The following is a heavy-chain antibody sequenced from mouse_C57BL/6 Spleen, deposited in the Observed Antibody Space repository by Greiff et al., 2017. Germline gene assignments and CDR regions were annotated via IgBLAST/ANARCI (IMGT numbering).Heavy chain of an antibody. CDR1: GFNIKDDY. V-gene: IGHV14-4*01. J-gene: IGHJ3*01. Sequence: EVQLQQSGAELVRPGASVKLSCTASGFNIKDDYMHWVKQRPEQGLEWIGWIDPENGDTEYASKFQGKATITADTSSNTAYLQLSSLTSEDTAVYYCTTRYDRAYWGQGTLVTVSA. CDR3: TTRYDRAY. D-gene: IGHD2-3*01. CDR2: IDPENGDT.